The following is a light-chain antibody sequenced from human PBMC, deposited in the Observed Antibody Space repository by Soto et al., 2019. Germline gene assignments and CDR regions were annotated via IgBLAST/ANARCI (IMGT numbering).Light chain of an antibody. CDR1: QSVSSSF. V-gene: IGKV3-20*01. CDR3: HQYADSPQT. Sequence: EFVLTQSPGTLSLSPLEIATLSFMASQSVSSSFLAWYQQKPGQAPRRLIHAASTGATGIPARFRGSGSGTDFTLTISSLEPEDSAVYFCHQYADSPQTFGQGTKVDI. J-gene: IGKJ2*01. CDR2: AAS.